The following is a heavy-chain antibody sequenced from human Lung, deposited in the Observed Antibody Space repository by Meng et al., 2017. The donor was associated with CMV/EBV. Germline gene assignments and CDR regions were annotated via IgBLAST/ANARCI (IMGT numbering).Heavy chain of an antibody. J-gene: IGHJ4*02. D-gene: IGHD2-2*01. CDR3: ARYPRYCSSTSCYFDY. Sequence: KVSCKGSGYSFTSYWIGWVRQMPGKGLEWMGIIYPGDSDTRYSPSFQGQVTISADKSISTAYLQWSSLKASDTAMYYCARYPRYCSSTSCYFDYWGQGTLVTVPS. V-gene: IGHV5-51*01. CDR2: IYPGDSDT. CDR1: GYSFTSYW.